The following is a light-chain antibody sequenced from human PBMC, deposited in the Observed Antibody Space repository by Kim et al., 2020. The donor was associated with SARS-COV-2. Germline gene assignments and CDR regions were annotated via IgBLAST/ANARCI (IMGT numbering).Light chain of an antibody. Sequence: SPGERASLSCMASQSVSSYLAWYQQKPGQAPRLLIYDASNRATGIPARFSGSGSGTDFTLTISGLEPEDFAVYYCQQRSNWPPFTFGPGTKVDIK. CDR1: QSVSSY. J-gene: IGKJ3*01. CDR3: QQRSNWPPFT. V-gene: IGKV3-11*01. CDR2: DAS.